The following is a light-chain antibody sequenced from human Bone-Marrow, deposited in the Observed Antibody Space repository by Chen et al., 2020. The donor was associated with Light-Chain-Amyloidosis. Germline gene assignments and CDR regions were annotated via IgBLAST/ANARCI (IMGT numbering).Light chain of an antibody. J-gene: IGLJ2*01. CDR1: DLPTKY. Sequence: SSELTQPPSVSVFPGQTARITCSGDDLPTKYAYWYQQKPGQAPVLVIHRDTERPSGISERFSGSSSGTTATLTISGVQAEDEADDHCQAADSSGTYEVIFGGGTKLTVL. V-gene: IGLV3-25*03. CDR2: RDT. CDR3: QAADSSGTYEVI.